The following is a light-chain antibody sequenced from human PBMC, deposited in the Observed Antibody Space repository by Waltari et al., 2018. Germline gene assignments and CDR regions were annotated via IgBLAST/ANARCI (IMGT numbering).Light chain of an antibody. CDR1: QSLLDSNGCNY. J-gene: IGKJ5*01. CDR2: VAS. CDR3: TEALQSVT. Sequence: DIVMTQSPVSLTVTPGEPASISCRSSQSLLDSNGCNYLDWYLQKPGQSPQILIYVASNRASGVPDRFSGSGSGTDFTLKISRVEAEDAGVYYCTEALQSVTFGQGTRLEIK. V-gene: IGKV2-28*01.